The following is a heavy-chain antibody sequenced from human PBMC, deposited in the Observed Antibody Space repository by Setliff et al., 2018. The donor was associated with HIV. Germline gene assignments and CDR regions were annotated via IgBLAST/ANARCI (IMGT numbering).Heavy chain of an antibody. J-gene: IGHJ4*02. CDR1: GFTFGDYA. V-gene: IGHV3-49*04. D-gene: IGHD4-17*01. CDR2: IRSKSYSATT. CDR3: ARDPIDYGDSPFDY. Sequence: SLRLSCTASGFTFGDYAMSWVRQAPGKGLEWVGFIRSKSYSATTEYAASVKGRFIISRDDSKGIAYLQMNSLRTEDTALYYCARDPIDYGDSPFDYLCQGPLVTVSS.